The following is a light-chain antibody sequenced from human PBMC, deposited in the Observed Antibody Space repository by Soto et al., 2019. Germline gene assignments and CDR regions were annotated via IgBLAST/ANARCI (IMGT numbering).Light chain of an antibody. CDR2: EVT. Sequence: QSALTQPASVSGSPGQSITISCTGSSSDVGNYDLVSWYQHHPGKAPKLMIYEVTRRLSGISNRFFGSKSGNTASLTISGLQTGDEADYYCCSYAGDSVLVFGGGTKLTVL. J-gene: IGLJ2*01. CDR1: SSDVGNYDL. V-gene: IGLV2-23*02. CDR3: CSYAGDSVLV.